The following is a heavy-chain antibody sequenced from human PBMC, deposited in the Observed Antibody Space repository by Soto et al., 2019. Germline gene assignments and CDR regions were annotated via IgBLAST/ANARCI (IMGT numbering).Heavy chain of an antibody. CDR2: ISGSGGST. Sequence: EVQLLESGGGLVQPGGSLRLSCAASGFTFSSYAMSWVRQAPGKGLEWVSAISGSGGSTYYADSVKGRFTIFRDNSKNTLYLQMNSLRAEDTAVYYCAKDSRGLLEFDPWGQGTLVTVSS. D-gene: IGHD3-22*01. V-gene: IGHV3-23*01. CDR3: AKDSRGLLEFDP. CDR1: GFTFSSYA. J-gene: IGHJ5*02.